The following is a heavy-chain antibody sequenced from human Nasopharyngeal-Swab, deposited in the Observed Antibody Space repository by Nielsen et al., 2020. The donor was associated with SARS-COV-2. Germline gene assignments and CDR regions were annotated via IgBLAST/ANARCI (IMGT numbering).Heavy chain of an antibody. V-gene: IGHV4-59*12. J-gene: IGHJ4*02. Sequence: SETLSLTCTVSGGSISSYYWSWIRQPPGKGLEWIGYIYYSGSTNYNPSLKSRVTISVDTSKNQFSLKLSSVTAADTAVYYCAREGALVPAAMTYYFDYWGQGTLVTVSS. D-gene: IGHD2-2*01. CDR1: GGSISSYY. CDR2: IYYSGST. CDR3: AREGALVPAAMTYYFDY.